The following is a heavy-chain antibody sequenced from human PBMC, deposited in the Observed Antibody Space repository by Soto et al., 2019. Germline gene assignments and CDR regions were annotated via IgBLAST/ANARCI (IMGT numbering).Heavy chain of an antibody. D-gene: IGHD3-10*01. CDR3: ARALMVRGVTRTNWFDP. CDR1: GGSISSYY. CDR2: IYYSGST. V-gene: IGHV4-59*08. Sequence: SETLSLTCTVSGGSISSYYWSWIRQPPGKGLEWIGYIYYSGSTNYNPSLKSRVTISVDTSKNQFSLKLSSVTAADTAVYYCARALMVRGVTRTNWFDPWGQGTLVTVSS. J-gene: IGHJ5*02.